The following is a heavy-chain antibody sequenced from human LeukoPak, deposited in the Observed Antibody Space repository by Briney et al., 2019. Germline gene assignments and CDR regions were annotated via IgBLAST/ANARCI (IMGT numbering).Heavy chain of an antibody. CDR1: GFTFSSYG. Sequence: PGGSLRLSCAASGFTFSSYGMHWVRQAPGKGLEWVAFIRYDGSNKYYADSVKGRFTISRDNSKNTLYLQMNSLRAEDTAVYYCARDRQLLWFGELLFLPVDYWGQGTLVTVSS. V-gene: IGHV3-30*02. J-gene: IGHJ4*02. CDR3: ARDRQLLWFGELLFLPVDY. D-gene: IGHD3-10*01. CDR2: IRYDGSNK.